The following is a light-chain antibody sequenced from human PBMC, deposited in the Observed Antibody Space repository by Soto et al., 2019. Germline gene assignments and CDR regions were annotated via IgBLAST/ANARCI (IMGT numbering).Light chain of an antibody. Sequence: DIQLTQSPSSLSASVGDRVSITCRTSQTISTFLNWYHHRPGQAPKLLIYSISNLQSGVPSRLSGGGAGTEFNLTISSLQPEDFVSYSCQQNYNPPPTFGGGTRVQIK. J-gene: IGKJ4*01. CDR1: QTISTF. V-gene: IGKV1-39*01. CDR2: SIS. CDR3: QQNYNPPPT.